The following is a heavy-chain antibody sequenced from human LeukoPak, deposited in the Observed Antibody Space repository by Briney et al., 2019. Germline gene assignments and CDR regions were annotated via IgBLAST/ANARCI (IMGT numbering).Heavy chain of an antibody. Sequence: GGSLRLSCAASGFTVSSNYMSWVRQAPGKGLEWVSYISSSGSTIYYADSVKGRFTISRDNAKNSLYLQMNSLRAEDTAVYYCAREGLSGDPGEFDYWGQGTLVTVSS. J-gene: IGHJ4*02. D-gene: IGHD4-17*01. CDR2: ISSSGSTI. V-gene: IGHV3-11*01. CDR3: AREGLSGDPGEFDY. CDR1: GFTVSSNY.